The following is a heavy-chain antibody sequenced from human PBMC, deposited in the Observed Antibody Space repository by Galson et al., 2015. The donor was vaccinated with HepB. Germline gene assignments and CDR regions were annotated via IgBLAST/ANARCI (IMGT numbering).Heavy chain of an antibody. Sequence: QSGAEVKKPGESLKISCKAPEYRFRSYWIGWARQRPGKGLEWMGIIFPADSDTRSSPSFQGQVTFSVDESASVAYLQWTSLKASDSAIYYCARLQDSNGFDAFEIWGQGTRVTVSS. J-gene: IGHJ3*02. D-gene: IGHD4-11*01. CDR1: EYRFRSYW. V-gene: IGHV5-51*01. CDR3: ARLQDSNGFDAFEI. CDR2: IFPADSDT.